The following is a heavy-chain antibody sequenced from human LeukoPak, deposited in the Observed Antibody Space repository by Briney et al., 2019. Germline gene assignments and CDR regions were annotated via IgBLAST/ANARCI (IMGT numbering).Heavy chain of an antibody. CDR1: GFTVSTDH. V-gene: IGHV3-33*08. CDR2: IWYDASNR. D-gene: IGHD6-13*01. CDR3: ARDLAAAATWFDP. Sequence: GGSLRLSCAASGFTVSTDHMSWVRQAPGKGLEWVAVIWYDASNRYYADSVKGRFTISRDNSKNTLYLQMNSLRAEDTAVYFCARDLAAAATWFDPWGQGTLVTVSS. J-gene: IGHJ5*02.